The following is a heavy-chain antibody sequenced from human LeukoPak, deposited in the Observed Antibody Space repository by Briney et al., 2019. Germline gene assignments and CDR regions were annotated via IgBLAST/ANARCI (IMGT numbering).Heavy chain of an antibody. V-gene: IGHV4-39*01. CDR1: GGSISSSSYY. D-gene: IGHD2-2*01. CDR3: ATPDCSSTSCYWDDAFDI. CDR2: IYYSGST. J-gene: IGHJ3*02. Sequence: PSETLSLTCTVSGGSISSSSYYWGWIRQPPGKGLEWIGSIYYSGSTYYNPSLKSRVTISVDTSKNQFSLKLSSVTAADTAVYYCATPDCSSTSCYWDDAFDIWGQGTMVTVSS.